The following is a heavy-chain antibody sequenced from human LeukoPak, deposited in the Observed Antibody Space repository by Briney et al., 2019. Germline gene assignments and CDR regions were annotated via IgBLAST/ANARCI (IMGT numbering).Heavy chain of an antibody. D-gene: IGHD6-6*01. CDR1: GGTFSSYA. CDR2: IIPIFGTA. CDR3: ARDSSSSSYNDY. Sequence: GASVKVSCKASGGTFSSYAVSWVRRAPGQGLEWMGGIIPIFGTANYAQKFQGRVTITADESTSTAYMELSSLRSEDTAVYYCARDSSSSSYNDYWGQGTLVTVSS. V-gene: IGHV1-69*13. J-gene: IGHJ4*02.